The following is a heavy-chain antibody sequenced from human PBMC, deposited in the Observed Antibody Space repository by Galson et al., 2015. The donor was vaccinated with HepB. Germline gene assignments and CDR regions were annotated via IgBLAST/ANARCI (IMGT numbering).Heavy chain of an antibody. Sequence: SLRLSCAASGFNFSSYNVHWVRQAPGKGLEWVSYISSGSNIYYADSVRGRFTISRDNAKNLLFLQMNSLRVDDTAVYYCASGGLTVKGFGESFLNWFDPWGQGILVTVSS. CDR1: GFNFSSYN. CDR2: ISSGSNI. CDR3: ASGGLTVKGFGESFLNWFDP. V-gene: IGHV3-21*01. J-gene: IGHJ5*02. D-gene: IGHD3-10*01.